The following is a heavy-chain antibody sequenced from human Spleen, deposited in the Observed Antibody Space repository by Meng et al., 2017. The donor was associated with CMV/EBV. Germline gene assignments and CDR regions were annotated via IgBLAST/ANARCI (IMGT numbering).Heavy chain of an antibody. CDR3: ARASMVATSLDY. Sequence: GESLKISCAAYGIAFSDNYMSWIRQAPGKGLEWLSYISRSGTNTYYADSVKGRFTISRDNARDSLYLHMNSLRAEDTAVYYCARASMVATSLDYWGQGTLVTVSS. CDR2: ISRSGTNT. J-gene: IGHJ4*02. CDR1: GIAFSDNY. V-gene: IGHV3-11*04. D-gene: IGHD5-12*01.